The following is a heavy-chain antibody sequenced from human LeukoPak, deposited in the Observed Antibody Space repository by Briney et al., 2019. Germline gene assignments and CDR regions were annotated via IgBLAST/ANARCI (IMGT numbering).Heavy chain of an antibody. J-gene: IGHJ4*02. V-gene: IGHV1-69*06. D-gene: IGHD3-10*01. Sequence: SVKVSCKASGGTFSSYAISWVRQAPGQGLEWMGGIIPIFGTANYAQKFQGRVTITADKSTSTAYMELSSLRSEDTAVYYCAREKEGLLTFDYWGQGTLATVSS. CDR1: GGTFSSYA. CDR2: IIPIFGTA. CDR3: AREKEGLLTFDY.